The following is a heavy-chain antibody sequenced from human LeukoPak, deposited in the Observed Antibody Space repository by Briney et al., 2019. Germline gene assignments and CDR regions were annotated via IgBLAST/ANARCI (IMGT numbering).Heavy chain of an antibody. J-gene: IGHJ3*01. CDR1: VFTFSSHA. Sequence: GGSLRLSCAASVFTFSSHAMSWVRQAPGKGLEWVSVISGSGGNTDYADSVEGRFTISRDNSNNTLYLQMNSLRAEDTAVYYCAKSIRMTTVTTGDAFDVWGQGTMVTVSS. V-gene: IGHV3-23*01. CDR2: ISGSGGNT. CDR3: AKSIRMTTVTTGDAFDV. D-gene: IGHD4-17*01.